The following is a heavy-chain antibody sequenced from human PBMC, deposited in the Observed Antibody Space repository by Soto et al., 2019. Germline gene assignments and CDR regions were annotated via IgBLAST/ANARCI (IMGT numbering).Heavy chain of an antibody. CDR1: GYNFNSHW. Sequence: QVQLVQSGAEVKTPGASVKGSCKASGYNFNSHWIHWVRQAPGHGLEWMGVINPGGSTTIYAQNLEGRATLTLHSSTSAVYMDLYCLRFEYTAVYYCARDVYDDGGFLKGWHFEPWGRGTLVTVSS. V-gene: IGHV1-46*02. J-gene: IGHJ2*01. CDR3: ARDVYDDGGFLKGWHFEP. D-gene: IGHD3-22*01. CDR2: INPGGSTT.